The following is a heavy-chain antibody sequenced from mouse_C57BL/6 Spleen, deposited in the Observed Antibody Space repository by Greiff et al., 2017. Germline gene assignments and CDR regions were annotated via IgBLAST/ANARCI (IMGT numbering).Heavy chain of an antibody. CDR2: LYPGTGST. D-gene: IGHD1-1*01. Sequence: QVQLQQSGAELVKPGASVKLSCKASGYNFNEYTMHWVKQRSVQGLEWIGRLYPGTGSTKYNEKFQGKATLTADKSASTVYMELSRLTSDDSAVYFSARYEDRGSGGGFAYWGQGTLVTVSA. J-gene: IGHJ3*01. CDR1: GYNFNEYT. V-gene: IGHV1-62-2*01. CDR3: ARYEDRGSGGGFAY.